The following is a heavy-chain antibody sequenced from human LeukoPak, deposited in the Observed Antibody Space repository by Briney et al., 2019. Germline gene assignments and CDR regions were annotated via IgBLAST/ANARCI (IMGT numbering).Heavy chain of an antibody. CDR3: ARWAPEQQLVLGAFDI. CDR2: IIPISGTA. V-gene: IGHV1-69*06. Sequence: SVKVSCKASGGTFSSYAISWVRQAPGQGLEWMGGIIPISGTANYAQKFQGRVTITADKSTSTAYMELSSLRSEDTAVYYCARWAPEQQLVLGAFDIWGQGTMVTVSS. J-gene: IGHJ3*02. D-gene: IGHD6-13*01. CDR1: GGTFSSYA.